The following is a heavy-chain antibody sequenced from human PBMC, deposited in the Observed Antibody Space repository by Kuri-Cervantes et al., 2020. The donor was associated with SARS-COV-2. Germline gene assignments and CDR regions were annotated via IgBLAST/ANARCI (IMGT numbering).Heavy chain of an antibody. V-gene: IGHV3-11*04. D-gene: IGHD4-17*01. Sequence: GESLKISCAASGFTFSDYYMSWIRQAPGKGLEWVSYISSSSSTIYYADSVKGRFTISRDNAKNSLYLQMNSLRDEDTAVDYCARDGVKDDYGFSSYWGQGTLVTVSS. CDR1: GFTFSDYY. CDR2: ISSSSSTI. CDR3: ARDGVKDDYGFSSY. J-gene: IGHJ4*02.